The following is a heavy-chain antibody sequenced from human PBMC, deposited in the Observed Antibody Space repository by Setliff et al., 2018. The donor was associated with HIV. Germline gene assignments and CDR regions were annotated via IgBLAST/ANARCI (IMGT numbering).Heavy chain of an antibody. CDR1: GYNFINND. J-gene: IGHJ4*02. D-gene: IGHD2-8*01. Sequence: GASVKVSCKASGYNFINNDINWVRQATGQGLEWMGWMNPNSGNSGYAQKFQDRVAMTRNTSISTTYMELSSLRSEDTAVYYCARGFMSIRVLTPFDYWGQGTLVTVSS. CDR2: MNPNSGNS. CDR3: ARGFMSIRVLTPFDY. V-gene: IGHV1-8*02.